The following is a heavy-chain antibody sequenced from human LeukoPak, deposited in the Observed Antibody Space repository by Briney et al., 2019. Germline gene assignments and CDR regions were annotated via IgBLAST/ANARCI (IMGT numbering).Heavy chain of an antibody. Sequence: GASVKVSCKVSGYTLTELSMHWVRQAPGQGLEWMGWINPNSGDTNYAQKFQGRVTMTRDTSISTAYMELSRLISDDTAEYYCARGGPYTYTYPDYWGQGTLVTVSP. CDR2: INPNSGDT. J-gene: IGHJ4*02. D-gene: IGHD5-18*01. CDR1: GYTLTELS. V-gene: IGHV1-2*02. CDR3: ARGGPYTYTYPDY.